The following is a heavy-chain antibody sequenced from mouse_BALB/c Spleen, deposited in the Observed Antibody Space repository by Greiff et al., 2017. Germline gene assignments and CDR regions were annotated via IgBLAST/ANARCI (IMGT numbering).Heavy chain of an antibody. D-gene: IGHD2-2*01. Sequence: VQLKESGPGLVAPSQSLSITCTVSGFSLTSYGVHWVRQPPGKGLEWLGVIWAGGSTNYNSALMSRLSISKDNSKSQVFLKMNSLQTDDTAMYYCARVYGYDGASLAYWGQGTLVTVSA. V-gene: IGHV2-9*02. CDR3: ARVYGYDGASLAY. J-gene: IGHJ3*01. CDR2: IWAGGST. CDR1: GFSLTSYG.